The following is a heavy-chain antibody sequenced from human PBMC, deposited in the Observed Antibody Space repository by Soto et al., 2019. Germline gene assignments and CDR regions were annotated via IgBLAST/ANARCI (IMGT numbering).Heavy chain of an antibody. D-gene: IGHD5-18*01. CDR1: GYTFTSYG. CDR3: ARRPVDTAMGFQACFDS. V-gene: IGHV1-18*01. Sequence: ASVKVSCKSSGYTFTSYGISWVRQAPGQGLEWMGWISAYNGNTNYAQKLQGRVTMTTDTSTSTAYMELRSLRSDDTAVYYCARRPVDTAMGFQACFDSWGQRTPVTVSS. CDR2: ISAYNGNT. J-gene: IGHJ4*02.